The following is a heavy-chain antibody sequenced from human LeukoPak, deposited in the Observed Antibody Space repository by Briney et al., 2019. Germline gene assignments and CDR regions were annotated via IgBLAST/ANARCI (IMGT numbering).Heavy chain of an antibody. CDR3: ARDGSRGSVDY. V-gene: IGHV3-48*03. J-gene: IGHJ4*02. Sequence: GGSLRLSCAASGFTFSSYEMNWVRQAPRKGLEWVSYISSSGSTIYYADSVECRFTISRDNAKYSLYLQMNSLRAEDTAVYYCARDGSRGSVDYWGQGTLVTVSS. D-gene: IGHD3-10*01. CDR1: GFTFSSYE. CDR2: ISSSGSTI.